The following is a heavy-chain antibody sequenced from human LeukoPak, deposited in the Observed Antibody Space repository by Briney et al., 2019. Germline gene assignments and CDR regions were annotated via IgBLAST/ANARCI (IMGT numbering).Heavy chain of an antibody. D-gene: IGHD4-17*01. CDR1: GGSISSYY. CDR3: ARNFHRHVTTFTFDY. Sequence: SETLSLTCTVSGGSISSYYWSWIRQPPGKGLEWIGYIYYSGSTNYNPSLESRVTISVDTSKNQFSLKLSSVTAADTAVYYCARNFHRHVTTFTFDYWGQGTLVTVSS. V-gene: IGHV4-59*08. J-gene: IGHJ4*02. CDR2: IYYSGST.